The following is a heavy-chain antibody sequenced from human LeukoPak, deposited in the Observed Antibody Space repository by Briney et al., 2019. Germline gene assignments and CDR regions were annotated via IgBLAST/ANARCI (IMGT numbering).Heavy chain of an antibody. D-gene: IGHD4-17*01. CDR1: GFTFSSYW. J-gene: IGHJ4*02. Sequence: GGSLRLSCAASGFTFSSYWMHWVRQAPGKGLVWVSRLDTDGSSATYADSVKGRFTISRDNAKNTVYLQMNSLRVEDTGVYYCASALTTVTPHFHFWGQGTLSPSPQ. CDR3: ASALTTVTPHFHF. CDR2: LDTDGSSA. V-gene: IGHV3-74*01.